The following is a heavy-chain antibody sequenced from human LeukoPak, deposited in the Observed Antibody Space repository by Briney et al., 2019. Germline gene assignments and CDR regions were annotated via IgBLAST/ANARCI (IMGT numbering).Heavy chain of an antibody. V-gene: IGHV4-4*09. CDR2: IYTSGST. D-gene: IGHD2-2*01. Sequence: SETLSLTCTVSGGSISSYYWSWIRQPPGKGLEWIGYIYTSGSTNYNPSLKSRVTISVDTSKNQFSLKLSSVTAADTAVYYCASWGPSSTSFMDVWGKGTMVTVSS. CDR1: GGSISSYY. J-gene: IGHJ6*03. CDR3: ASWGPSSTSFMDV.